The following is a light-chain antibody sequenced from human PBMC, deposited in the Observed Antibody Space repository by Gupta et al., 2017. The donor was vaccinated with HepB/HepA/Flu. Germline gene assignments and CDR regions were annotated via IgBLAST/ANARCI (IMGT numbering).Light chain of an antibody. J-gene: IGKJ2*01. Sequence: EIVMTQSPPSLPVTPGESASSSCRSSQSLLHGNGYNYLDWYLQKPGQSPQLLVYVASNRASGVPDRFSGSGSGTDFTLKISRVEAEDVALYFCMNCLRPPYTFGQGTKLEIK. CDR1: QSLLHGNGYNY. V-gene: IGKV2-28*01. CDR3: MNCLRPPYT. CDR2: VAS.